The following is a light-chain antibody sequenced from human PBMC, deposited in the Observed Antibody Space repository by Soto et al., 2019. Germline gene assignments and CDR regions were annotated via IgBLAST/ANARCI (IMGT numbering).Light chain of an antibody. CDR3: QHYNNWLPWT. J-gene: IGKJ1*01. CDR2: AAS. V-gene: IGKV3-15*01. CDR1: QSVRNN. Sequence: ETVMTQSPATLSVSPGDRATLSCRASQSVRNNLAWYQQKSGQAPRLLIYAASTRATGIPARFSGSGSGTEFTLTISSLKSEDFAVYYCQHYNNWLPWTFGQGTKV.